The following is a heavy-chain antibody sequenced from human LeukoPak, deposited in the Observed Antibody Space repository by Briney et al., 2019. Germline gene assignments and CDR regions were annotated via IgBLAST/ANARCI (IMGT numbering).Heavy chain of an antibody. J-gene: IGHJ4*02. CDR1: GFTFSDYY. D-gene: IGHD4-17*01. CDR2: ISSSGSTI. Sequence: AGGSLRLSCAASGFTFSDYYMSWIRQAPGKGLEWVSYISSSGSTIYYADSVKGRFTISRDNAKNSLYLQMNSLRAEDTAVYYCATKHDYGEPYGYWGQGTLVTVSS. CDR3: ATKHDYGEPYGY. V-gene: IGHV3-11*01.